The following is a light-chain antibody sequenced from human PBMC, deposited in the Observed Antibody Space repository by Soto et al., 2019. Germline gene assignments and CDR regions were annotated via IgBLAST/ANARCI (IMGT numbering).Light chain of an antibody. Sequence: DIQMTRSPSILSASVGDRVTITCRASQSISSWLAWYQQKPGKAPKLLIYDASSLDSVVPSRFSGSGYGTELTLPICSLLPDDFATSYIQQYNSYPWKFGQRTHVQIK. J-gene: IGKJ1*01. V-gene: IGKV1-5*01. CDR3: QQYNSYPWK. CDR1: QSISSW. CDR2: DAS.